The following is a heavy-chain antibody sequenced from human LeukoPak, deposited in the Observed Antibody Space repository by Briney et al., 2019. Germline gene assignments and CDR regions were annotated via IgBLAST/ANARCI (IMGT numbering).Heavy chain of an antibody. CDR1: GYTFTGYY. D-gene: IGHD6-19*01. Sequence: ASVKVSCKASGYTFTGYYIHWVRQAPGQGLEWMGWTNPNSGGTKYAQKFQGRVTMTRDTSISTAYMELSGLRSDDTAVYYCARQWLGSQCFDPWGQGTLVTVSS. CDR2: TNPNSGGT. V-gene: IGHV1-2*02. J-gene: IGHJ5*02. CDR3: ARQWLGSQCFDP.